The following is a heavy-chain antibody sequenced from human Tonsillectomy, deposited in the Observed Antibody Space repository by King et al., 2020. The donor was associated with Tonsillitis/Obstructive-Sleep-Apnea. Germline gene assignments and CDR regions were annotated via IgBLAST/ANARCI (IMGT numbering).Heavy chain of an antibody. CDR2: IYYSGST. J-gene: IGHJ6*03. CDR3: ARASRFLDYMDV. D-gene: IGHD3-3*01. V-gene: IGHV4-59*01. Sequence: QLQESGPGLVKPSETLSLTCTVSGGSISSYYWSWTRQPPGKGLEWIGYIYYSGSTNYNPSLKSRVTISVDTSKNQFSLKLSSVTAADTAVYYCARASRFLDYMDVWGKGTTVTVSS. CDR1: GGSISSYY.